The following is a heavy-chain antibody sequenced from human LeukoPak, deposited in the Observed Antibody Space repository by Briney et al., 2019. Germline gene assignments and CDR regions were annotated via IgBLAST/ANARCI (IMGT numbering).Heavy chain of an antibody. D-gene: IGHD1-1*01. V-gene: IGHV4-4*02. Sequence: SETLSLTCAVSGGSISSSNWWSWVRQSPGKGLEWIGEIYHSGSTNYNPSLKSRVTISIDKSKNQFSLKLSSVTAADTAVYYCARVVIATGPIDYWGQGTLVTVSS. CDR1: GGSISSSNW. CDR2: IYHSGST. CDR3: ARVVIATGPIDY. J-gene: IGHJ4*02.